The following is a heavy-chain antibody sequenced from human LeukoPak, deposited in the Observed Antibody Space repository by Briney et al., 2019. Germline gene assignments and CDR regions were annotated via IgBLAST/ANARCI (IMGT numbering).Heavy chain of an antibody. J-gene: IGHJ4*02. Sequence: GGSLRLSCAASGFTFSSYAMHWVRQAPGKGLEWVAVISYDGSNKYYADSVKGRFTISRDNAKNSLYLQMNNLRAEDTAVYYCASQKVGATDYWGQGTLVTVSS. V-gene: IGHV3-30-3*01. CDR2: ISYDGSNK. CDR3: ASQKVGATDY. CDR1: GFTFSSYA. D-gene: IGHD1-26*01.